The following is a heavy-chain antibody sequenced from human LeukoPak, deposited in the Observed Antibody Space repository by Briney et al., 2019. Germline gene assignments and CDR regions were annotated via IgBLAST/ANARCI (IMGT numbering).Heavy chain of an antibody. D-gene: IGHD2-15*01. J-gene: IGHJ4*02. V-gene: IGHV3-53*01. CDR2: IYSGGST. Sequence: GGSLRLSCAASGFTVSSNYMSWVRQAPGKGLEWVSVIYSGGSTYYADSVKGRFTISRDNSKNTLYLQMNSLRAEDTAVYYCARVSDCSGGSCYSYFDYWGQGTLVTVSS. CDR3: ARVSDCSGGSCYSYFDY. CDR1: GFTVSSNY.